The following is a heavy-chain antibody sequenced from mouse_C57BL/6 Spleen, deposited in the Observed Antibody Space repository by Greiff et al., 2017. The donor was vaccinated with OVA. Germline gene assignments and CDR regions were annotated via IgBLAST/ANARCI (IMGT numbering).Heavy chain of an antibody. CDR3: ARDRGDYGTPYAMDY. Sequence: EVQGVESGGGLVKPGGSLKLSCAASGFTFSSYAMSWVRQTPEKRLEWVATISDGGSYTYYPDNVKGRFTISRDNAKNNLYLQMSHLKSEDTAMYYCARDRGDYGTPYAMDYWGQGTSVTVSS. V-gene: IGHV5-4*01. CDR1: GFTFSSYA. D-gene: IGHD1-1*01. J-gene: IGHJ4*01. CDR2: ISDGGSYT.